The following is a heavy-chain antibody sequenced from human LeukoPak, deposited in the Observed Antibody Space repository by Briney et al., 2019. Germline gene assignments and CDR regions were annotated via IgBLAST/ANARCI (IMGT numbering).Heavy chain of an antibody. Sequence: PSETLSLTCAVYGGSFSGYYWSWIRQPPGKGLEWIGEMNHSGSTNYNPSLKSRVTISVDTSKNQFSLKLSSVTAADTAVYYCARGVPHYDFWSGYYGYNWFDPWGQGTLVTVSS. CDR2: MNHSGST. V-gene: IGHV4-34*01. CDR1: GGSFSGYY. J-gene: IGHJ5*02. CDR3: ARGVPHYDFWSGYYGYNWFDP. D-gene: IGHD3-3*01.